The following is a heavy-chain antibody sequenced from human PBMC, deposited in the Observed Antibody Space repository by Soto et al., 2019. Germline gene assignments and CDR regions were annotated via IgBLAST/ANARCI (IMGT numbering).Heavy chain of an antibody. D-gene: IGHD4-17*01. J-gene: IGHJ3*02. CDR3: AKDTISSDYGAFDI. CDR2: ISWNSGSI. V-gene: IGHV3-9*01. CDR1: GFTFDDYA. Sequence: GGSLRLSCAASGFTFDDYAMHWVRQTPGKGLEWVSGISWNSGSIGYADSVKGRFTIYRDNAKNSLYLQMNSLRAEDTALYYCAKDTISSDYGAFDIGGQGTMVTVSS.